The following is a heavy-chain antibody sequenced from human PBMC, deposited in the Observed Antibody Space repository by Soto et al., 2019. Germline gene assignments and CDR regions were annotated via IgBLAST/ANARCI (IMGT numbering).Heavy chain of an antibody. Sequence: EVQLLESGGGLVQPGGSLRLSCAASGFTFSSYAMSWVRQAPGKGLEWVSAISGSGGSTYYADSVKGRFTISRDNSKNPLYLQMNSLRAEDTAVSYCAKAQVDYVWGSYDYWGQGTLVTV. CDR3: AKAQVDYVWGSYDY. V-gene: IGHV3-23*01. CDR1: GFTFSSYA. D-gene: IGHD3-16*01. J-gene: IGHJ4*02. CDR2: ISGSGGST.